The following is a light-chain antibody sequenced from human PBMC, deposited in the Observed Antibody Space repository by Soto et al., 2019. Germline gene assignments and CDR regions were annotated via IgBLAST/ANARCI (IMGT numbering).Light chain of an antibody. Sequence: EVVFTQSPATLSLSPGERATLSCRASQSLSRFLAWYQQKPGQAPRLLVYDASNRATGIPGRFTGTGSGTDYTLTISSLEPEDFAVYYCQQRLNWPLTLGGGTKVDIK. CDR1: QSLSRF. CDR3: QQRLNWPLT. CDR2: DAS. J-gene: IGKJ4*01. V-gene: IGKV3-11*01.